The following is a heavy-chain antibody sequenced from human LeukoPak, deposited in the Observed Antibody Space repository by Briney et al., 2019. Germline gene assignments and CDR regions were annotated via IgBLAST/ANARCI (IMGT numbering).Heavy chain of an antibody. V-gene: IGHV3-30*04. J-gene: IGHJ4*02. CDR2: ISYDGSNK. D-gene: IGHD3-10*01. CDR3: ARDRSGSDPFDY. CDR1: GFTFSSYA. Sequence: GSLRLSCAASGFTFSSYAMHWVRQAPGKGMEWVAVISYDGSNKYYADSVKGRFTISRDNSKNTLYLQMNSLRAEDTAVYYCARDRSGSDPFDYWGQGTPVTVSS.